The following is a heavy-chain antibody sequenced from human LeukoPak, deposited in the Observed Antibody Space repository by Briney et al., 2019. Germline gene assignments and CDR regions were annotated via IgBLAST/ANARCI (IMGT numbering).Heavy chain of an antibody. CDR2: IRYDGSSK. Sequence: GGSLRLSCAASGFTFSSYGMHWVRQAPGKGLEWVAFIRYDGSSKYYADSVKGRFTISRDNSKNTLYLQMNSLRAEDTAVYYCAKCLGGGDCYPVDWGQGTLVTVSS. D-gene: IGHD2-21*02. V-gene: IGHV3-30*02. CDR3: AKCLGGGDCYPVD. CDR1: GFTFSSYG. J-gene: IGHJ4*02.